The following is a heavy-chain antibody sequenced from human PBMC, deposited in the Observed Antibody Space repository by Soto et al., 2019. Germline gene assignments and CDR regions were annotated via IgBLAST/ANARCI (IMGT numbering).Heavy chain of an antibody. CDR3: TTGIATGTTGRDYYYYGMDV. D-gene: IGHD1-1*01. Sequence: EVQLVESGGGLVKPGGSLRLSCAASGFTFSNAWMNWVRQAPGKGLEWVGRIKSKTDGGTTDYAAPVKGRFTISRDDSKNTLYLQMNSLKTEDTAVYYCTTGIATGTTGRDYYYYGMDVWGQGTTVTVSS. V-gene: IGHV3-15*07. CDR2: IKSKTDGGTT. CDR1: GFTFSNAW. J-gene: IGHJ6*02.